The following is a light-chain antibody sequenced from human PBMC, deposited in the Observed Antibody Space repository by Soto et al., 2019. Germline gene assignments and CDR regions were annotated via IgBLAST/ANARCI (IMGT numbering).Light chain of an antibody. CDR2: NSS. V-gene: IGKV3-20*01. CDR3: QQFLDLPQT. J-gene: IGKJ1*01. Sequence: EIVLTQSPGTLSLSPGERATLSCRASQTVRNNYLAWYQQKPGQAPRLLIYNSSTRPTAIPDRFSGSGSGTAFTLPISRLEPEDFALYFCQQFLDLPQTFGQGTRVEIK. CDR1: QTVRNNY.